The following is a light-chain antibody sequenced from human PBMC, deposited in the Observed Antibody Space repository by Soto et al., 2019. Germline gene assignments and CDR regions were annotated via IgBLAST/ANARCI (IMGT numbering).Light chain of an antibody. CDR1: QSLSAW. CDR2: KAS. V-gene: IGKV1-5*03. Sequence: DIQMTQSPSTLSASLGDSVTITCRASQSLSAWLAWYQQKPGKAPKLLIYKASTLESGVPSRFRSSGSGTEFTLTISSLQPDDFATYYCQQYNNDASWTFGQGTRVQIK. CDR3: QQYNNDASWT. J-gene: IGKJ1*01.